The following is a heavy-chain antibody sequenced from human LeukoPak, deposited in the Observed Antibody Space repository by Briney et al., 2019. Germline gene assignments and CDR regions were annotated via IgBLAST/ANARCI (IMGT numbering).Heavy chain of an antibody. CDR3: TRGHAAMGEY. D-gene: IGHD5-18*01. Sequence: PGGSLRLSCATSDFTVIRNYMTWVRQAPGKGLESVSVIHSNDDTYYAASVRGRFTISRDSSNHMLYLQMNSLRAEDTAIYYCTRGHAAMGEYWGQGTLVTVSS. V-gene: IGHV3-53*01. J-gene: IGHJ4*02. CDR1: DFTVIRNY. CDR2: IHSNDDT.